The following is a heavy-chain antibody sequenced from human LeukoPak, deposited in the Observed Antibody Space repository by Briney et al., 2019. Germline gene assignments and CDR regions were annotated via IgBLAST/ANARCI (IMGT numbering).Heavy chain of an antibody. V-gene: IGHV4-34*01. D-gene: IGHD5-18*01. J-gene: IGHJ4*02. CDR3: ARVLRAASWRSYDY. CDR2: INHSGST. Sequence: SETLSLTCAVYGGSFSGYYWSWIRQPPGKGLEWIGEINHSGSTNYNPSLKSRVIISIDTSSNQFSLRLNSMTAADTAVYYCARVLRAASWRSYDYWGQGSLVTVSS. CDR1: GGSFSGYY.